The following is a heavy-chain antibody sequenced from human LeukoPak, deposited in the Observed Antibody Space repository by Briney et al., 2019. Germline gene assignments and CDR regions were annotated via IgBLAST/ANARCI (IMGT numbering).Heavy chain of an antibody. D-gene: IGHD4-17*01. CDR3: ARRGGKNYGDYVLYYYYMDV. CDR1: GYTFTTYG. V-gene: IGHV1-18*01. CDR2: ISTYNGNT. Sequence: ASVKVSCKASGYTFTTYGINWVRQAPGQRLEWMGWISTYNGNTNYAQNLQGRVTMTTDTSTSTAYMELRSLRSDDTAVYYCARRGGKNYGDYVLYYYYMDVWGKGTTVTVSS. J-gene: IGHJ6*03.